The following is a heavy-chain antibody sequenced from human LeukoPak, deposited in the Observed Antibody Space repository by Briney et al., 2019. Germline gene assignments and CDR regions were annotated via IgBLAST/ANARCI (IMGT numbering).Heavy chain of an antibody. V-gene: IGHV4-30-4*08. D-gene: IGHD2-21*01. CDR1: GGSISSGDYY. CDR3: ARGGCGGDCLPYYYYYMDV. CDR2: IYYSGST. J-gene: IGHJ6*03. Sequence: SETLSHTCTVSGGSISSGDYYWSWIRQPPGKGLEWIGYIYYSGSTYYNPSLKSRVTISVDTSKNQFSLKLSSVTAADTAVYYCARGGCGGDCLPYYYYYMDVWGKGTTVTVSS.